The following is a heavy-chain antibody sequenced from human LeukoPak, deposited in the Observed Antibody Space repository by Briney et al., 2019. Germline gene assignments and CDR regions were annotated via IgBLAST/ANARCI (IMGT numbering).Heavy chain of an antibody. CDR3: AKDWHILTGRNCFDP. D-gene: IGHD3-9*01. CDR1: GYTFTGYY. J-gene: IGHJ5*02. CDR2: INPNSGGT. Sequence: PGASVKVSCKASGYTFTGYYMHWVRQAPGQGLEWMGWINPNSGGTNYAQKFQGRVTMTRDTSISTAYMELRSLRFDDTAIYYCAKDWHILTGRNCFDPWGQGTLVTVSS. V-gene: IGHV1-2*02.